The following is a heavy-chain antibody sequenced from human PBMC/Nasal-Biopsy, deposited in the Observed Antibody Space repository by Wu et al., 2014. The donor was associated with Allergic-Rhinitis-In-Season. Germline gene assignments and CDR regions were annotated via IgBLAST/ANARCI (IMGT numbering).Heavy chain of an antibody. CDR2: IKSDNTTI. V-gene: IGHV3-48*01. D-gene: IGHD1-1*01. J-gene: IGHJ3*01. Sequence: LRLSCATSGFSFRSYTMNWVRQSPGKGLEWVACIKSDNTTIYYADSVKGRFTISRDNAKNSLYLQMSSLRAEDTALYYCAKALGTGDTTLSDAFDVWGQGTMVTVSS. CDR3: AKALGTGDTTLSDAFDV. CDR1: GFSFRSYT.